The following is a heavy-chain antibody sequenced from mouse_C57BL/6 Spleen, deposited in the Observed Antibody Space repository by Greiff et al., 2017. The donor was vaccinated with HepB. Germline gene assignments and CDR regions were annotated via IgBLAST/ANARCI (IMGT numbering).Heavy chain of an antibody. CDR2: INPNNGGT. Sequence: EVQLQQSGPELVKPGASVKISCKASGYTFTDYYMNWVKQSHGKSLEWIGDINPNNGGTSYNQKFKGKATLTVDKSSSTAYMELRSLTSEDSAVYYCARSIITTVVADYAMDYWGQGTSVTVSS. CDR3: ARSIITTVVADYAMDY. V-gene: IGHV1-26*01. J-gene: IGHJ4*01. CDR1: GYTFTDYY. D-gene: IGHD1-1*01.